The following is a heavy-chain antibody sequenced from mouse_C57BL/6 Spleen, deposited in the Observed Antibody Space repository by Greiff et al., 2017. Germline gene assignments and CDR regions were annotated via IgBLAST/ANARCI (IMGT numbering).Heavy chain of an antibody. Sequence: VQLQESGAELVRPGTSVKVSCKASGYAFTNYLIEWVKQRPGQGLEWIGVINPGSGGTNYNEKFKGKATLTADKSSSTAYMQLSILTSEDSEVYFYARYATVTGAMDYWGQGTSVTVSS. CDR1: GYAFTNYL. CDR2: INPGSGGT. CDR3: ARYATVTGAMDY. V-gene: IGHV1-54*01. J-gene: IGHJ4*01. D-gene: IGHD2-2*01.